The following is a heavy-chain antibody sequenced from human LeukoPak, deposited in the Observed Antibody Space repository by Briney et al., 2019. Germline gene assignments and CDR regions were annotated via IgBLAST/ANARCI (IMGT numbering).Heavy chain of an antibody. CDR2: TSSSGAYS. J-gene: IGHJ4*02. Sequence: PGGSLRLSCADSRFTFRDYGMTWVRQAPGKGLEWVSSTSSSGAYSYYADSVKGRFTISRDNSKNTLYLQMNSLTAVDTAVYYCAKHTAAAGIYDYFDHWGQGTLVTVSS. D-gene: IGHD6-13*01. V-gene: IGHV3-23*01. CDR1: RFTFRDYG. CDR3: AKHTAAAGIYDYFDH.